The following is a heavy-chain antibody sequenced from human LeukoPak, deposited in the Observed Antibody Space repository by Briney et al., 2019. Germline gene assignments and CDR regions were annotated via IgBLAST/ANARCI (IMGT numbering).Heavy chain of an antibody. CDR3: AKDSGAYGPDY. D-gene: IGHD4-17*01. Sequence: ASVKVSCKASGYTFTSYYMHWMRQAPGQGLEWMGQVSPSGATTYAQKFRGRVIMTRDTSTSTLNMELSDLTSEDTAVYHCAKDSGAYGPDYWGQGTLLTVSS. CDR1: GYTFTSYY. CDR2: VSPSGAT. V-gene: IGHV1-46*01. J-gene: IGHJ4*02.